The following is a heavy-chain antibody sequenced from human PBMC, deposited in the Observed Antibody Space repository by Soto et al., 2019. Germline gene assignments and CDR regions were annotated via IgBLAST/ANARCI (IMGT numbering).Heavy chain of an antibody. CDR1: GGSISSGGYY. J-gene: IGHJ4*02. Sequence: QVQLQESGPGLVKPSQTLSLTCSVSGGSISSGGYYWSWIRQLPGKGLEWIGYIYFSGSSYYNPSLKRRLTISLDTSKNHFSLRLDSLTAADTAVYYCARIKSAYYKIISYSVVYWGRGTLVTVSS. D-gene: IGHD3-9*01. V-gene: IGHV4-31*03. CDR3: ARIKSAYYKIISYSVVY. CDR2: IYFSGSS.